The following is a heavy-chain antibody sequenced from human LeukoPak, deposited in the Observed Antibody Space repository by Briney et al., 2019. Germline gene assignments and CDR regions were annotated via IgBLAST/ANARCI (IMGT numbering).Heavy chain of an antibody. J-gene: IGHJ4*02. CDR3: ARGRYSSRSGGYYFDI. D-gene: IGHD2-2*01. CDR2: IKKDGIEK. Sequence: PGGSLRLSCVASGFTLRNYAMSWVRQAPGKGLEWVANIKKDGIEKYYVESVKGRFTISRDNAKNSLSLQMNSLRAEDTAVYYCARGRYSSRSGGYYFDIWGQGTLVTVSS. V-gene: IGHV3-7*01. CDR1: GFTLRNYA.